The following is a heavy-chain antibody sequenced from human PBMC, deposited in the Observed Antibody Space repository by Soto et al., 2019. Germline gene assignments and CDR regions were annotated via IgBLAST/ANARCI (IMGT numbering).Heavy chain of an antibody. CDR1: GYTFTGYY. CDR2: INPNSGGT. D-gene: IGHD5-18*01. V-gene: IGHV1-2*04. Sequence: ASVKVSCNASGYTFTGYYMHWVRQAPGQGLEWMGWINPNSGGTNYAQKFQGWVTMTRDTSISTAYMELSRLRSDDTAVYYCARSYSYGSYYFDYWGQGTLVTVSS. J-gene: IGHJ4*02. CDR3: ARSYSYGSYYFDY.